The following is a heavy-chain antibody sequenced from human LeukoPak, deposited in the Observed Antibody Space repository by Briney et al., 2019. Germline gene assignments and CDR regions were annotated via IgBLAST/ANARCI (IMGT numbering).Heavy chain of an antibody. D-gene: IGHD1-26*01. V-gene: IGHV3-30*02. Sequence: PGGSLRLSYAASGFTFSSYGMHWVRQAPGKGLEWVAFIRYDGSNKYYADSVKGRFTISRDNSKNTLYLQMNSLRAEDTAVYYCAKKGGSYLPNWFDPWGQGTLVTVSS. CDR1: GFTFSSYG. CDR3: AKKGGSYLPNWFDP. J-gene: IGHJ5*02. CDR2: IRYDGSNK.